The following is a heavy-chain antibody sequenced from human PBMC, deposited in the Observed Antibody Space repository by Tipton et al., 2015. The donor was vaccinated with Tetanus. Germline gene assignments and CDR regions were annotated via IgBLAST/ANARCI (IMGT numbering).Heavy chain of an antibody. D-gene: IGHD1-26*01. CDR3: ARDQARGARGWNYFDY. CDR2: IYYSGST. Sequence: TLSLTCTVSGGSISSGGYYWSWIRQHPGKGLEWIGVIYYSGSTYYNPSLKSRVTISVDTSKNQFSLKLNSAPAADTAVYCCARDQARGARGWNYFDYWGQGTLVTVSS. J-gene: IGHJ4*02. V-gene: IGHV4-31*03. CDR1: GGSISSGGYY.